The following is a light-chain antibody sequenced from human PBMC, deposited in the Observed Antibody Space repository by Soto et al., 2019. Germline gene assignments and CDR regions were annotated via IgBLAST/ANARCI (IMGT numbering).Light chain of an antibody. Sequence: EIVLTQSPATLSLSAGERVTLSCRASQSVDTMVAWYQQQVGRTPRLLIYETSNRATGVPARFSGSGSGTDFTLTLSRRELEDFAIYFCQGRTDWPPSRYTFGQGTKLEVK. CDR1: QSVDTM. CDR3: QGRTDWPPSRYT. J-gene: IGKJ2*01. V-gene: IGKV3-11*01. CDR2: ETS.